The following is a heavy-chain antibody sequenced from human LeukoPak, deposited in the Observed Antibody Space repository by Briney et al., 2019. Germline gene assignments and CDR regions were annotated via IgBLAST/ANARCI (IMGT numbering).Heavy chain of an antibody. CDR1: GFTFSSYS. D-gene: IGHD2-21*02. V-gene: IGHV3-48*02. CDR3: ARGLIYCGGDCYRAFDI. Sequence: GGSLRLSCAASGFTFSSYSMNWVRQAQGQGLEWVSYISSTGSNIHYADPVKGRFTISRDNGKNSLYLQMNSLRDEDTAVYYCARGLIYCGGDCYRAFDIWGQGTMVTVSS. J-gene: IGHJ3*02. CDR2: ISSTGSNI.